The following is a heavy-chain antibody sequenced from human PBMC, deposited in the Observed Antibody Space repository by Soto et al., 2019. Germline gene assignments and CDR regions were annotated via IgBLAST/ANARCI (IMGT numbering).Heavy chain of an antibody. V-gene: IGHV4-4*02. Sequence: QVQLQESGPGLVKPSGTLSLTCAVSGGSISSDDWWTWVRQTPGKGLAWIGEIYHSGTTNYNPSLMSRLTIAVDKAKSQFCLRLDSVTAADTAVYYCARSDCYGVCRGKWLDPWCQGILVTVSS. CDR1: GGSISSDDW. D-gene: IGHD2-21*02. CDR2: IYHSGTT. CDR3: ARSDCYGVCRGKWLDP. J-gene: IGHJ5*02.